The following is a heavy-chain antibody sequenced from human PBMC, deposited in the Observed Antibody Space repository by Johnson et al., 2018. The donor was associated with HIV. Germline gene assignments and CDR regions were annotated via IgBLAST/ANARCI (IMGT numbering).Heavy chain of an antibody. D-gene: IGHD5-24*01. CDR2: TSYDGSNK. CDR3: AKGPLEAYDAFDI. CDR1: GFAFSNFG. J-gene: IGHJ3*02. Sequence: QVQLVESGGGVVQPGRSLRLSCAASGFAFSNFGMHWVRQAPGKGLEWVAVTSYDGSNKYYADSVKGRFTISRDNSKNTLYLQMNSLRAEDTAVYYCAKGPLEAYDAFDIWGQGTMVTVSS. V-gene: IGHV3-30*18.